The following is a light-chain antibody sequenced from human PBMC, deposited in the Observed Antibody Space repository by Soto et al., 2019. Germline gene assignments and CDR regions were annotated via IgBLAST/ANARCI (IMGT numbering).Light chain of an antibody. J-gene: IGKJ5*01. CDR2: GAS. V-gene: IGKV3-20*01. Sequence: EIVLTQSPGTLSLSPGERATLSCRASPRVSSSYLAWYQQKPGQAPRLLLSGASSRATGIPDRFSGSGSGTDFTLTISRLEPEDFAVYYCQQYGSSPPITFGQGTRLEIK. CDR3: QQYGSSPPIT. CDR1: PRVSSSY.